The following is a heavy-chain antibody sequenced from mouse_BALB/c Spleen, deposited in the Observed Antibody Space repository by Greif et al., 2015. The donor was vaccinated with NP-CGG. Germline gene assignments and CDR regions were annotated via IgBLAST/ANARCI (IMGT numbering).Heavy chain of an antibody. V-gene: IGHV5-9-3*01. Sequence: EVQGVESGGGLVKPGGSLKLSCAASGFTFSSYAMSWVRQTPEKRLEWVATISSGGSYTYYPDSVKGRFTISRDNAKNTLHLQMSSLRSEDTAMYYCARQDGYYDYWGQGTTLTVSS. D-gene: IGHD2-3*01. CDR1: GFTFSSYA. J-gene: IGHJ2*01. CDR3: ARQDGYYDY. CDR2: ISSGGSYT.